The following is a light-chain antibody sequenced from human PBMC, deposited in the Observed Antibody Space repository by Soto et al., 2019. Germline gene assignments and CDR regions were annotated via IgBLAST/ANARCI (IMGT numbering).Light chain of an antibody. V-gene: IGKV1-9*01. CDR2: AAS. Sequence: DIQLTQSPFFLSASVGDRVTITCLASQDISSHLAWYQQKPGKAPKLLIYAASTLQSGVPSGFGGSGSGTEFTLTITSLQSEDFATYYCQQVKTYPLTFGGGTKVEIK. J-gene: IGKJ4*01. CDR1: QDISSH. CDR3: QQVKTYPLT.